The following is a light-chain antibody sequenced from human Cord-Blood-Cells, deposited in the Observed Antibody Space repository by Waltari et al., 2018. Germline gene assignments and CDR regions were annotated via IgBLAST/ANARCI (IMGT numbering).Light chain of an antibody. CDR2: DVS. CDR3: STYTSSSTWV. V-gene: IGLV2-14*03. CDR1: SSDVGGYNY. J-gene: IGLJ3*02. Sequence: QSALTQPASVSGSPGQSITISCTGTSSDVGGYNYVSWYQQHPGKAPQLMIYDVSNRPSGVSNLFSGSKSGNTASLTISGRQAEDEADYYCSTYTSSSTWVFGGGTKLTVL.